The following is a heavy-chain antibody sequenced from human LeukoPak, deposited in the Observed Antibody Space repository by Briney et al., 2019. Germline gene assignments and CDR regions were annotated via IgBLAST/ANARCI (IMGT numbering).Heavy chain of an antibody. V-gene: IGHV1-69*06. J-gene: IGHJ6*03. CDR1: GGTFSSYA. CDR3: ARDGIVVVPAAPHYYYYYMDV. Sequence: GASVKVSCKASGGTFSSYAISWVRQAPGQGLEWMGGIIPIFGTANYAQKFQGRVTITADKSTSTAYMELSSLRSEDTAVYYCARDGIVVVPAAPHYYYYYMDVWGKGTTVTISS. CDR2: IIPIFGTA. D-gene: IGHD2-2*01.